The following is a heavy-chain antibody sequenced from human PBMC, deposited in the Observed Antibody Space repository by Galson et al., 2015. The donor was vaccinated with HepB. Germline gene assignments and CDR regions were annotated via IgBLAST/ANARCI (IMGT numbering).Heavy chain of an antibody. V-gene: IGHV3-48*04. Sequence: SLRLSCAASTFIFSTYSMNWVRQAPGKGLEWVSYISSSSTTIYYADSVKGRFTISRDNAKNSLYLQMNSLRAEDTAVYYCARIAVGAFHYFDYWGQGTLVTVSS. J-gene: IGHJ4*02. CDR2: ISSSSTTI. D-gene: IGHD1-26*01. CDR1: TFIFSTYS. CDR3: ARIAVGAFHYFDY.